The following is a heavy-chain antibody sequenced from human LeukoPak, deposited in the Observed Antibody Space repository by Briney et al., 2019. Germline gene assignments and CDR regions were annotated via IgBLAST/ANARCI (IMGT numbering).Heavy chain of an antibody. CDR1: GGSISSSSYY. D-gene: IGHD2-21*02. CDR3: ARDLAGVTGGAFDI. CDR2: IYYSGST. V-gene: IGHV4-39*07. J-gene: IGHJ3*02. Sequence: SETLSLTCTVSGGSISSSSYYWGWIRQPPGKGLEWIGSIYYSGSTYYNPSLKSRVTISVDTSKNQFSLKLSSVTAADTAVYYCARDLAGVTGGAFDIWGQGTMVTVSS.